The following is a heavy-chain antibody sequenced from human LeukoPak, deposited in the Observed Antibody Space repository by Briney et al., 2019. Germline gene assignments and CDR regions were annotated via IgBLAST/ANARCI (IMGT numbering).Heavy chain of an antibody. V-gene: IGHV3-23*01. CDR2: VTGNTATT. J-gene: IGHJ4*02. D-gene: IGHD5-24*01. Sequence: QTGGSLRLSCAASGFTFSSFFMTWVRQAPGKGLEWVSGVTGNTATTSYADSVKGRFTISRDNSKNTLYLQMNSLRAEDTAVYYCAKGKGMVYNSYCFDCWGQGSLVTVSS. CDR1: GFTFSSFF. CDR3: AKGKGMVYNSYCFDC.